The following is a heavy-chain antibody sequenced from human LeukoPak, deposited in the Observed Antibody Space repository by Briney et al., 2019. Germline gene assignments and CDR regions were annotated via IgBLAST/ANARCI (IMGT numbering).Heavy chain of an antibody. CDR3: ARGEAMVRGGYFGY. D-gene: IGHD3-10*01. Sequence: SETLSLTCTVSGGSISSYYWSWIRQPPGKGLEWIGYIYYSGSTNYNPSLKSRVTISVDTSKNQFSLKLSSVTAADTAVYYCARGEAMVRGGYFGYWGQGTLVTVSS. J-gene: IGHJ4*02. CDR2: IYYSGST. V-gene: IGHV4-59*01. CDR1: GGSISSYY.